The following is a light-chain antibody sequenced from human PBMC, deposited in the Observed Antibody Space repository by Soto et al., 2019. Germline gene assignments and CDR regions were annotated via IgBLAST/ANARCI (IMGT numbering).Light chain of an antibody. V-gene: IGLV1-44*01. CDR3: ATWSDSLKGWV. Sequence: QSVLTQPPSASRTPGQRVTIPCSGSSSDIGSNSVNWYQQLPGAAPRLLIYANDHRPSGFPDRFSASKSGTSASLAISGVRSEDEAFYYCATWSDSLKGWVFGGGTKLTVL. CDR1: SSDIGSNS. J-gene: IGLJ3*02. CDR2: AND.